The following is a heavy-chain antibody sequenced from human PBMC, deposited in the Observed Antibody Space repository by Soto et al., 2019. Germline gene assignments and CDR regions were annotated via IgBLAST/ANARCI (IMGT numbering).Heavy chain of an antibody. D-gene: IGHD6-13*01. CDR1: GFTFSTYA. CDR2: ISGSGNST. J-gene: IGHJ1*01. Sequence: GGSLRLSCAASGFTFSTYAMSWVRQAPGKGLEWASGISGSGNSTYYADSVKGRFTISRDNSKNTLHLQMNSLRAEDTAVYYCAKDGGIAGAVEYFQHWGQGTLVTVSS. CDR3: AKDGGIAGAVEYFQH. V-gene: IGHV3-23*01.